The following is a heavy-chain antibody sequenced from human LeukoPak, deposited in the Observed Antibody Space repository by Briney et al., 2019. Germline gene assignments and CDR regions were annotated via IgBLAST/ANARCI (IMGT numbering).Heavy chain of an antibody. Sequence: GGSLRLSCAASGFSVSNNYMSWVRQAPGKGLEWVSVIYTGGSSYYADSVKGRFTISRDSSKNTLYLQMNSLRAEDTAVYYCARDGYGNNYMDVWGKGTTVTVSS. CDR1: GFSVSNNY. CDR2: IYTGGSS. CDR3: ARDGYGNNYMDV. D-gene: IGHD5-18*01. J-gene: IGHJ6*03. V-gene: IGHV3-53*01.